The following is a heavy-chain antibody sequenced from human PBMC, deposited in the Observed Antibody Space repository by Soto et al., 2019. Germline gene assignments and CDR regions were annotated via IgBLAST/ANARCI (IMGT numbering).Heavy chain of an antibody. CDR2: ISGSGVST. Sequence: GGSLRLSCAASGFTCSSYAMSWVRQAPGKGLEWVSIISGSGVSTYYADSVKGRFTISRDNSKNTLYLQMNSLRAEDTAVYYCAKGAYDFWSGNYPLFDYWGQGTLVTVSS. J-gene: IGHJ4*02. CDR1: GFTCSSYA. CDR3: AKGAYDFWSGNYPLFDY. V-gene: IGHV3-23*01. D-gene: IGHD3-3*01.